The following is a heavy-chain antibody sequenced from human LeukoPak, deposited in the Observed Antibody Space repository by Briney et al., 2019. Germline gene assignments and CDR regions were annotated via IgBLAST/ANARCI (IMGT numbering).Heavy chain of an antibody. Sequence: SETLSLTCAVYGGSFSGYYWSWIRQPPGMGLEWIGEINYSGSTNCNPSLKSRGTMSVDTSKNQFSLELSSVTAADTAVYYCARRQDCDYSTAYFDLWGRGTLVTVSS. CDR3: ARRQDCDYSTAYFDL. V-gene: IGHV4-34*01. J-gene: IGHJ2*01. D-gene: IGHD4-17*01. CDR1: GGSFSGYY. CDR2: INYSGST.